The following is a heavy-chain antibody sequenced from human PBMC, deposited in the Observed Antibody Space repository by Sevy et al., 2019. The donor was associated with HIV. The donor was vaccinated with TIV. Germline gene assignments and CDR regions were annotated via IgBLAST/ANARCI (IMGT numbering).Heavy chain of an antibody. Sequence: SETLSLTCAVSGGSISSVNWWHWVRQPPGKGLEWIGEIYHSGSTNYNPSLKSRVTISVDNSKNQFSLKLSSGTAADTAVYYCARGGGTPRGFDPWGQGSLVTVSS. CDR3: ARGGGTPRGFDP. J-gene: IGHJ5*02. D-gene: IGHD3-16*01. V-gene: IGHV4-4*02. CDR2: IYHSGST. CDR1: GGSISSVNW.